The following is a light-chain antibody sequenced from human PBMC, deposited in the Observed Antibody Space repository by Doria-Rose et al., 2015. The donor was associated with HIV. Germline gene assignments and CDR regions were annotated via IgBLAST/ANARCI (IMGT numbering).Light chain of an antibody. V-gene: IGKV3-20*01. CDR3: HQYGTSWT. CDR2: DGS. Sequence: TQSPGTLSLSPGETATPSCRASQSFSSTYLAWYQQKPGQAPSLLIYDGSTRATGIPDRFSASGSGTDFTLTTNRLEPEDSALYYCHQYGTSWTFGQGTKVEI. J-gene: IGKJ1*01. CDR1: QSFSSTY.